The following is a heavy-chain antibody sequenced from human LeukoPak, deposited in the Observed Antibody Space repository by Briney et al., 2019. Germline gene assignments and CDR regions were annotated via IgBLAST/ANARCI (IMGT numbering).Heavy chain of an antibody. Sequence: GGSLKLSCAASGFSFSSYAMSWVRQAPGKGLEWVSSISGSGDNTYYAESVKGRFTISRDNSKNTLFLQMNSLRAEDTAVFYCAKRSGYTTGWFFAFWGQGTLVTVSS. D-gene: IGHD6-19*01. CDR2: ISGSGDNT. CDR3: AKRSGYTTGWFFAF. CDR1: GFSFSSYA. J-gene: IGHJ4*02. V-gene: IGHV3-23*01.